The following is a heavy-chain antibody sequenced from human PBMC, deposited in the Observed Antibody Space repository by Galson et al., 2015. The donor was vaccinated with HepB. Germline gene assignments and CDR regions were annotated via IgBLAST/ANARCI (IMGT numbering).Heavy chain of an antibody. D-gene: IGHD6-19*01. CDR3: ASQNPDGYSSGWGHFDY. CDR1: GFTFSSHW. V-gene: IGHV3-21*01. CDR2: INAGGSSYI. J-gene: IGHJ4*02. Sequence: SLRLSCAASGFTFSSHWMHWVRQAPGKGLVWVSRINAGGSSYIYYADSVKGRFTISRDNAKNSLYRQMNSLRAEDTAVYYCASQNPDGYSSGWGHFDYWGQGTLVAVSS.